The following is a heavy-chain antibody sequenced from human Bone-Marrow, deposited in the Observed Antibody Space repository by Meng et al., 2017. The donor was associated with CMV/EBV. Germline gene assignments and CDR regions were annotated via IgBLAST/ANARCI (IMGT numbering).Heavy chain of an antibody. V-gene: IGHV1-2*02. J-gene: IGHJ4*02. Sequence: ASVKVSCKASGYTFTNYDLNWVRQATGQGLEWMGWINPNSGGTNYAQKFQGRVTMTRDTSISTAYMELSRLRSDDTAVYYCARGWLQLRALDYWGQGTLVTVSS. CDR1: GYTFTNYD. D-gene: IGHD5-24*01. CDR3: ARGWLQLRALDY. CDR2: INPNSGGT.